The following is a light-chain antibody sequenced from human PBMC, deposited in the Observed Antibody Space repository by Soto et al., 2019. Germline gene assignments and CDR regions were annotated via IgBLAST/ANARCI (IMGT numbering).Light chain of an antibody. Sequence: DIPLTQSPSFLSASVGDRVTITCRASQGISSYLAWYQQKPGKAPKLLIYVASTVQSGVPSRFSGSGSGTEFTLTISSLKAEDFAIYYCQQLNSYPLTFGPGTKVDIK. CDR2: VAS. J-gene: IGKJ3*01. V-gene: IGKV1-9*01. CDR3: QQLNSYPLT. CDR1: QGISSY.